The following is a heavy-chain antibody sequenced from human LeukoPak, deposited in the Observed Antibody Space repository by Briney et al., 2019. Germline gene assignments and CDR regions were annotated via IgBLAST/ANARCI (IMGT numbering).Heavy chain of an antibody. J-gene: IGHJ4*02. V-gene: IGHV3-30*02. CDR2: IRYDGSNK. CDR1: GFTFSSYG. D-gene: IGHD6-13*01. Sequence: GGSLRLSCAASGFTFSSYGMHWVRQAPGKGLEWVAFIRYDGSNKYYADSVKGRFTISRDNSKNTLYLQMNSLRAENTAVYYCAKDSSSRWYTDYWGQGTLVTVSS. CDR3: AKDSSSRWYTDY.